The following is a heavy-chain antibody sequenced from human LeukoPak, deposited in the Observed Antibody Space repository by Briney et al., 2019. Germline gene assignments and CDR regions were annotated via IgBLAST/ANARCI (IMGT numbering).Heavy chain of an antibody. CDR3: ARDTLWIHSAGYYFDY. CDR1: GGTFSSYA. Sequence: SVKVSCKASGGTFSSYAISWVRQAPRQGLAWMGRIIPIFGTANYAQKLQGRVTITTDESTSTAYMELSSLRSEDTAVYYCARDTLWIHSAGYYFDYGRQGTLVTVSS. CDR2: IIPIFGTA. V-gene: IGHV1-69*05. J-gene: IGHJ4*02. D-gene: IGHD5-18*01.